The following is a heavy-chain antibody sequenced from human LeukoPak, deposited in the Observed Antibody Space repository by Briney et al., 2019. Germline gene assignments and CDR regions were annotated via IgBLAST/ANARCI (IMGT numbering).Heavy chain of an antibody. D-gene: IGHD6-19*01. J-gene: IGHJ4*02. CDR3: ARKYSSDPYYFDY. CDR1: GGTFSSYA. CDR2: ISAYNGNT. Sequence: ASVNVSCKASGGTFSSYAISWVRQAPGQGLEWMGWISAYNGNTNYAQKLQGRVTMTTDTSTSTAYMELRSLRSDDTAVYYCARKYSSDPYYFDYWGQGTLVTVSS. V-gene: IGHV1-18*01.